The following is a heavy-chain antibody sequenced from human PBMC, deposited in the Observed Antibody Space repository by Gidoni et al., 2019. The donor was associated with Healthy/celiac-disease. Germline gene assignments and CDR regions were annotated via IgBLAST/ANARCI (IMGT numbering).Heavy chain of an antibody. D-gene: IGHD3-10*01. J-gene: IGHJ4*02. CDR2: IYYSGST. CDR3: ARGKITMVRGAYFDY. CDR1: GGSISSYY. Sequence: QVQLQESGPGLVQPSETLSLTCTVPGGSISSYYWSWIRQPPGKGLEWIGYIYYSGSTNYNPSLKSRVTISVDTSKNQFSLKLSSVTAADTAVYYCARGKITMVRGAYFDYWGQGTLVTVSS. V-gene: IGHV4-59*01.